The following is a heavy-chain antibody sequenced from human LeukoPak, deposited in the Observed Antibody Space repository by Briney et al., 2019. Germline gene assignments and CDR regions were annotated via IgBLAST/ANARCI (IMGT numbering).Heavy chain of an antibody. CDR1: GFTFSSYG. Sequence: PGRSLRLSCAASGFTFSSYGMHWVRQAPGKGLEWVAVILYDGSTKYYADSVKGRFTISRDNSKNTLYLQMNSLRTEDTAVYYCARARPSMWIDYWGQGTLVTVSS. CDR2: ILYDGSTK. CDR3: ARARPSMWIDY. V-gene: IGHV3-30*03. D-gene: IGHD5-12*01. J-gene: IGHJ4*02.